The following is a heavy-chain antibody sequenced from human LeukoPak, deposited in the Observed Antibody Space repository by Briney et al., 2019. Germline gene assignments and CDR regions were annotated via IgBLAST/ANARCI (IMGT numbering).Heavy chain of an antibody. CDR2: ISGSGGAT. D-gene: IGHD6-13*01. CDR1: GFTFSTHA. J-gene: IGHJ5*02. V-gene: IGHV3-23*01. Sequence: GGSLRLSCTASGFTFSTHAMTWVRQFPGKVLEWVSVISGSGGATHYADSVKGRFTISRDNSKNTVFLQMDSLRAEDTAVYYCARWSSSWYANWFDPWGQGTLVTVSS. CDR3: ARWSSSWYANWFDP.